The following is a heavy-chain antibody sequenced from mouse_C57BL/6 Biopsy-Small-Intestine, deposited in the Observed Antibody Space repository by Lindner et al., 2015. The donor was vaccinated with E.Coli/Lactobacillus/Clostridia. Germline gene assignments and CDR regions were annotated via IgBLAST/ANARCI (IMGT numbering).Heavy chain of an antibody. Sequence: VQLQESGAELVKPGASVKISCKASGYAFSSYWMNWVKQRPGHGLGWIGEILPGSGSTNYNEKFKDKATFTADTSSNTAYMQLSSLTTEDSAIYYCARYPYYTNPYAMDYWGQGTSVTVSS. D-gene: IGHD1-1*01. J-gene: IGHJ4*01. CDR2: ILPGSGST. CDR1: GYAFSSYW. CDR3: ARYPYYTNPYAMDY. V-gene: IGHV1-9*01.